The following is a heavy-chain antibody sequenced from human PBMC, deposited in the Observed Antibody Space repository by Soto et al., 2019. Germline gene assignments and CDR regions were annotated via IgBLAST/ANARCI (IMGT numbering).Heavy chain of an antibody. V-gene: IGHV1-2*02. Sequence: QVQLVQSGAEAKKPGASVKVSCKASEYTFTAYYLHWVRQAPGQGLEWMGWINPNSGGTNYAQKFQGRVTMTRDTSISTAYLELSRLTSDDTAVYYCARYLAPMYSSDRYVGAYWGQGTLVTVSS. J-gene: IGHJ4*02. CDR2: INPNSGGT. CDR1: EYTFTAYY. CDR3: ARYLAPMYSSDRYVGAY. D-gene: IGHD6-25*01.